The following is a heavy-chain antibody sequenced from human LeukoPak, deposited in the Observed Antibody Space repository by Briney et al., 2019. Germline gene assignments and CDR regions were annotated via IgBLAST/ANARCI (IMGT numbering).Heavy chain of an antibody. CDR3: AKVPTLYYYDSSGCD. J-gene: IGHJ4*02. CDR2: ISSSGSTI. D-gene: IGHD3-22*01. V-gene: IGHV3-48*03. CDR1: GFTFSSYE. Sequence: GSLRLSCAASGFTFSSYEMNWVRQAPGKGLEWVSYISSSGSTIYYADSVKGRFTISRDNAKNSLYLQMNSLRAEDTAVYYCAKVPTLYYYDSSGCDWGQGTLVTVSS.